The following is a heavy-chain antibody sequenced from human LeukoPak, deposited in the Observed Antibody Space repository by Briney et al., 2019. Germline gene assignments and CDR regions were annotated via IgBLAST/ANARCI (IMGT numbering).Heavy chain of an antibody. Sequence: GGSLRLSCAASGFTFSSYAMSWVRQAPGKGLEWVSGISGSGSPYYADSVKGRFTISRDNSKNTLYLQMNSLRAEDTAVYYCAKTMGAIDHDYWGQGTLVTVSS. D-gene: IGHD1-26*01. V-gene: IGHV3-23*01. CDR2: ISGSGSP. CDR1: GFTFSSYA. CDR3: AKTMGAIDHDY. J-gene: IGHJ4*02.